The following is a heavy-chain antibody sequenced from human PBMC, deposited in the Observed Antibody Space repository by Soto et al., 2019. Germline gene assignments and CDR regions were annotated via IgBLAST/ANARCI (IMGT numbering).Heavy chain of an antibody. D-gene: IGHD3-16*01. CDR2: IYYSGST. V-gene: IGHV4-31*03. Sequence: PSETLSLTCTVSGGSISSGGYYWSWIRQHPGKGLEWIGYIYYSGSTYYNPSLKSRVTISVDTSKNQFSLKLSSVTAADTAVYYCARDRGSRGGHPKTNWFDPWGQGTLVTVSS. CDR3: ARDRGSRGGHPKTNWFDP. J-gene: IGHJ5*02. CDR1: GGSISSGGYY.